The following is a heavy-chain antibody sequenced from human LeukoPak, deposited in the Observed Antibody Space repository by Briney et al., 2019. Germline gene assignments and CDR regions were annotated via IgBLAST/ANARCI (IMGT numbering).Heavy chain of an antibody. CDR1: GYTFTGYY. V-gene: IGHV1-2*02. J-gene: IGHJ2*01. D-gene: IGHD6-6*01. CDR3: ARVSMAARSSGEDWYFDL. CDR2: INPNSGGT. Sequence: ASVKVPCKASGYTFTGYYMHWVRQAPGQGLEWMGWINPNSGGTNYAQKFQGRVTMTRDTSISTAYMELSRLRSDDTAVYYCARVSMAARSSGEDWYFDLWGRGTLVSVSS.